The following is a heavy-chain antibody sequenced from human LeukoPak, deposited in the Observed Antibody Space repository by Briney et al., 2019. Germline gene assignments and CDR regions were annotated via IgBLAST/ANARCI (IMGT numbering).Heavy chain of an antibody. CDR1: GYTFPRYG. CDR3: ARDLHGDYHY. CDR2: ISTYDGNT. V-gene: IGHV1-18*04. D-gene: IGHD4-17*01. J-gene: IGHJ4*02. Sequence: ASVKVSCKASGYTFPRYGISWVRQAPGQGLEWMGWISTYDGNTNYAQILQGRVTMTTDTSATTAYMELRNLRSDDTAVYYCARDLHGDYHYWGQGTLVTVSS.